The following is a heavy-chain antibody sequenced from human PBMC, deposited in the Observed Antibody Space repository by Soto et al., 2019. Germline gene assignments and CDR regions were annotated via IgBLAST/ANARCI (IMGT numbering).Heavy chain of an antibody. J-gene: IGHJ4*02. CDR2: IKSDGSEI. Sequence: GGSLRLSCAASGFTFSTYWMSWVRLAPGRGLEWVANIKSDGSEIQYADSVMGRFTISRDNIKNSLFLQMSSLRVDDTAVYYCAREAYWGRGTLVTVSS. CDR1: GFTFSTYW. CDR3: AREAY. V-gene: IGHV3-7*05.